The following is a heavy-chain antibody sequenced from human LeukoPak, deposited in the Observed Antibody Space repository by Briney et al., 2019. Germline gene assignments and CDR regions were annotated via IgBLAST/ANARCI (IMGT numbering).Heavy chain of an antibody. D-gene: IGHD1-26*01. J-gene: IGHJ4*02. CDR3: AREVLIVGATYFDY. CDR2: ISSSSTYI. Sequence: PGGSLRLSCAASGFTFSTYSMNWVRQAPGKGLEWVSSISSSSTYIYYADSVKGRFTISRDNAKNSLYLQMNSLRAEDMAVYYCAREVLIVGATYFDYWGQGTLVSVSS. V-gene: IGHV3-21*01. CDR1: GFTFSTYS.